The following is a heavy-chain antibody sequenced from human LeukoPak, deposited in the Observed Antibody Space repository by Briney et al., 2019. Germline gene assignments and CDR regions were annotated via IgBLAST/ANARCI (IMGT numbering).Heavy chain of an antibody. CDR1: GGSISSYY. V-gene: IGHV4-59*01. Sequence: SETLSLTCTVSGGSISSYYWSWIRQPPGKGLEWIGYTYYSGSTNYNPSLKSRVTISVDTSKNQFSLKLSSVTAADTAVYYCAREGSLGAFDIWGQGTMVTVSS. CDR3: AREGSLGAFDI. J-gene: IGHJ3*02. CDR2: TYYSGST.